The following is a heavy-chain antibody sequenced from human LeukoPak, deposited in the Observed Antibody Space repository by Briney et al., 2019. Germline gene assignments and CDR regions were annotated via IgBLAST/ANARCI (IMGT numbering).Heavy chain of an antibody. D-gene: IGHD5-12*01. CDR1: GFDFSRYG. CDR3: AKGASGYGDFDY. Sequence: GGSLRLSCAASGFDFSRYGMHWVRQAPGKGLEWLAVIWRDGIDIRYTDSVKGRFTTSRDNSRSTQYLQLNSLRVDGTAVYYCAKGASGYGDFDYWAREPWSPSPQ. V-gene: IGHV3-33*06. J-gene: IGHJ4*02. CDR2: IWRDGIDI.